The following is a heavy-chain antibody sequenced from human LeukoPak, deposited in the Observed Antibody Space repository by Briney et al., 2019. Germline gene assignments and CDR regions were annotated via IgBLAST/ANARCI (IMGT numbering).Heavy chain of an antibody. CDR1: GYTLTELS. CDR3: ATASSGYYFSPDY. J-gene: IGHJ4*02. CDR2: FDPEDGET. V-gene: IGHV1-24*01. Sequence: ASVKVSCKVSGYTLTELSMHRVRQAPGKGLEWMGGFDPEDGETIYAQKFQGRVTMTEDTSTDTAYMELSSLRSEDTAVYYCATASSGYYFSPDYWGQGTLVTVSS. D-gene: IGHD3-22*01.